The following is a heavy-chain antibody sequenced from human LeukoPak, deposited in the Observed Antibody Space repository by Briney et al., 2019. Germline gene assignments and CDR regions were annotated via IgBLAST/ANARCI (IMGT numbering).Heavy chain of an antibody. CDR2: ISYDGSDK. CDR3: ARDQQHLALDY. D-gene: IGHD6-13*01. Sequence: PGGSLRLSCAASGFTFSSYAMHWVRQAPGKGLEWVAVISYDGSDKYYADSVKGRFTISRDISKNTLFLQMNSLRAEDSAIYYCARDQQHLALDYWGQGTLVTVSS. J-gene: IGHJ4*02. CDR1: GFTFSSYA. V-gene: IGHV3-30*04.